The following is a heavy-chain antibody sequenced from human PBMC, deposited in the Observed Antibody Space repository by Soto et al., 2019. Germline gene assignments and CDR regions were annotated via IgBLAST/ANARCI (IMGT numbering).Heavy chain of an antibody. Sequence: GGSLRLSCAASGFTFDNYAMNWVRQAPGKGLEWVSAISWNSASIGYADSVKGRFTISRDNAKNTLYLQMNSLRAEDTALYYCAADDFPYSYVYNCFDSWGQGTLVTVSS. J-gene: IGHJ5*01. CDR1: GFTFDNYA. CDR3: AADDFPYSYVYNCFDS. D-gene: IGHD5-18*01. CDR2: ISWNSASI. V-gene: IGHV3-9*01.